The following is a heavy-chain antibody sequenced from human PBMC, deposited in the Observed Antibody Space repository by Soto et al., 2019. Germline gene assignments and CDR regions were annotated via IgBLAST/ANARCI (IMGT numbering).Heavy chain of an antibody. CDR3: AKDHFENTAMVPSGFDY. D-gene: IGHD5-18*01. V-gene: IGHV3-30*18. Sequence: GGSLRLSCAASGFTFSSYGMHWVRQAPGKGLEWVAVISYDGSNKYYADSVKGRFTISRDNSKNTLYLQMNSLRAEDTAVYYCAKDHFENTAMVPSGFDYWGQGTLGTVSS. CDR1: GFTFSSYG. J-gene: IGHJ4*02. CDR2: ISYDGSNK.